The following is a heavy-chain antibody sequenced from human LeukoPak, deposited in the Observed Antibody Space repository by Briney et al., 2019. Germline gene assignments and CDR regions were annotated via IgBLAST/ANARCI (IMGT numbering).Heavy chain of an antibody. J-gene: IGHJ4*02. CDR2: INPDSGAT. CDR1: GYPFTGYF. V-gene: IGHV1-2*02. CDR3: ARDLRGLGDFLDY. D-gene: IGHD3-10*01. Sequence: EASVKVSCKPSGYPFTGYFMHWVRQAPGQGREWTGWINPDSGATNYAQKFKDRVTMTRDTSISTAYMELNRLSSDDTAVYYCARDLRGLGDFLDYWGQGTLVTVSS.